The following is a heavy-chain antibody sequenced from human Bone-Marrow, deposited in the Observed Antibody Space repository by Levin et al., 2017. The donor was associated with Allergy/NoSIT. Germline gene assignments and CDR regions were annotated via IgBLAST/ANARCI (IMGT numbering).Heavy chain of an antibody. Sequence: ASVKVSCKASGYTFTSYDINWVRQATGQGLEWMGWMNPNSGNTGYAQKFQGRVTITRNTSISTAYMELSSLISEDTAVYYCVIAPPIVVVTDMKFGFDPWGEGNLVTVAS. D-gene: IGHD2-21*02. CDR1: GYTFTSYD. CDR3: VIAPPIVVVTDMKFGFDP. CDR2: MNPNSGNT. V-gene: IGHV1-8*01. J-gene: IGHJ5*02.